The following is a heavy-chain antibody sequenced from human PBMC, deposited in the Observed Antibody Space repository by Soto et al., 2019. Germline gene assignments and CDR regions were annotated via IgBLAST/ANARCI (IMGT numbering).Heavy chain of an antibody. CDR3: ARGPMYYDFWSGYYSY. J-gene: IGHJ4*02. V-gene: IGHV1-18*01. D-gene: IGHD3-3*01. CDR2: ISAYNGNT. Sequence: GASVKVSCKASGYTFTSYGISWVRQAPGQGLEWMGWISAYNGNTNYAQKLQGRVTMTTDTSTSTAYMELRSLRSDDTAVYYCARGPMYYDFWSGYYSYWGQGTLVTVSS. CDR1: GYTFTSYG.